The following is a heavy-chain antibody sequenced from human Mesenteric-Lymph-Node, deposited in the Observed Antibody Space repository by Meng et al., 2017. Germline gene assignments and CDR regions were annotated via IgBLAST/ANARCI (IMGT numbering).Heavy chain of an antibody. V-gene: IGHV4-4*02. D-gene: IGHD3-10*01. CDR2: IYHGVNI. CDR3: VRDTRRGGGWFDP. CDR1: GGSISSSNW. Sequence: QGQRPESGPGLVKPSGTLSLTCAVSGGSISSSNWWSWVRQPPGKGLEWIGEIYHGVNIYYTPSLRSRVTISVDKSRNQFSLKLTSVSAADTAVYYCVRDTRRGGGWFDPWGQGTLVTVSS. J-gene: IGHJ5*02.